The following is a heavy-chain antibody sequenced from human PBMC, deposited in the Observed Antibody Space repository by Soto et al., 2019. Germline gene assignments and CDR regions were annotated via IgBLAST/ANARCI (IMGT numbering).Heavy chain of an antibody. D-gene: IGHD2-2*01. J-gene: IGHJ5*02. CDR3: ARVVPGAEAWFGP. V-gene: IGHV1-18*01. CDR2: ISLYSDGA. CDR1: GYTFSNYG. Sequence: PSVKVSCKTSGYTFSNYGITWVRQAPGQPLEWLGWISLYSDGANYAQKFQGRVSMTTDTSTTTAYMELRSLRSDDTAVYYCARVVPGAEAWFGPWGQGTLVTVSS.